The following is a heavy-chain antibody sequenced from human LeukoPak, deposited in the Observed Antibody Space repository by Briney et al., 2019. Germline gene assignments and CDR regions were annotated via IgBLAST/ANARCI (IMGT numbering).Heavy chain of an antibody. V-gene: IGHV1-46*01. CDR1: GYTFTSYY. D-gene: IGHD6-25*01. CDR3: ARVGVTAATADY. CDR2: INPRGGST. Sequence: ASVKVSCKASGYTFTSYYMHWMRQAPGQGPEWMGIINPRGGSTDYSQKFQDRVTMSSDTSTSTVYMELSSLRSEGTAVYFCARVGVTAATADYWGQGTLVTVSS. J-gene: IGHJ4*02.